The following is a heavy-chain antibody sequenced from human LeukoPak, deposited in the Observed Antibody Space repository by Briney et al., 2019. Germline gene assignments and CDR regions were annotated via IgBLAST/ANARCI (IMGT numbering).Heavy chain of an antibody. J-gene: IGHJ4*02. Sequence: GGSLRLSCAASGFTFSNAWMSWVRQAPGKGLEWVGRIKSKTDGGTTDYAAPVKGRFTISRDDSKNTLYLQMNSLKTEDTAVYCCTTDDFWSGSDYWGQGTLVTVSS. CDR3: TTDDFWSGSDY. V-gene: IGHV3-15*01. D-gene: IGHD3-3*01. CDR2: IKSKTDGGTT. CDR1: GFTFSNAW.